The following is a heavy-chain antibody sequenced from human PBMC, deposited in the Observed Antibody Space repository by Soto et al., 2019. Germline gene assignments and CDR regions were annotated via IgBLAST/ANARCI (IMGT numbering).Heavy chain of an antibody. V-gene: IGHV3-21*01. J-gene: IGHJ3*02. D-gene: IGHD7-27*01. CDR3: ARDRGDRNAFDI. CDR2: ISSSSSYI. CDR1: GFTFSSYS. Sequence: GGSLRLSCAASGFTFSSYSMNWVRQAPGKGLEWVSSISSSSSYIYYADSVKGRFTISRDNAKNSLYLQMNSLRAEDTAVYYCARDRGDRNAFDILGQGTMVTVSS.